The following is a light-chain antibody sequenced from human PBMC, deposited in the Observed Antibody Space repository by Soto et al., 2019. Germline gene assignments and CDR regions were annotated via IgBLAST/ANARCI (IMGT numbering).Light chain of an antibody. J-gene: IGKJ5*01. V-gene: IGKV3-11*01. Sequence: EIVLTQSQATLSLSPGERATLSCRASQSVSTYLAWFQQKPGQAPRLLIYDASTRATGIPARFSGSGSGTDFTLTISMLEPEDFAIYYCQQRHSWVTFGQGTRLEIK. CDR1: QSVSTY. CDR3: QQRHSWVT. CDR2: DAS.